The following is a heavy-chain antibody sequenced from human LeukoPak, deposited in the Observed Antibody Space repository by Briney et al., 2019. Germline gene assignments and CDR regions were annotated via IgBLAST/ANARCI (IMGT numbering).Heavy chain of an antibody. Sequence: GASVKVSCKASGGTFSSYAISWVRQAPGQGLEWMGGIIPIFGTANYAQKFQCRVTITADESTSTAYMELSSLRSEDTAVYYCARVYDFWSGYPEWFDPWGQGTLVTVSS. D-gene: IGHD3-3*01. CDR3: ARVYDFWSGYPEWFDP. CDR1: GGTFSSYA. J-gene: IGHJ5*02. CDR2: IIPIFGTA. V-gene: IGHV1-69*13.